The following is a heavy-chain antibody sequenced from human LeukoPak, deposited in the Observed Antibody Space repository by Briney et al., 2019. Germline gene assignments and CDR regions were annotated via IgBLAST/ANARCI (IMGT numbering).Heavy chain of an antibody. J-gene: IGHJ4*02. Sequence: ASVKVSCKASGYTFTSYAMHWVRQAPGQRLEWMGWINAGNGNTKCSQKFQGRVTITRDTSASTAYMELSSLRSEDTAVYYCARYEREFDYWGQGTLVTVSS. CDR3: ARYEREFDY. D-gene: IGHD1-26*01. CDR2: INAGNGNT. CDR1: GYTFTSYA. V-gene: IGHV1-3*01.